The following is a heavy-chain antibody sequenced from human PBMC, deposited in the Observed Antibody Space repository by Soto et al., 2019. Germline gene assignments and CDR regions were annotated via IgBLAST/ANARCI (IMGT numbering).Heavy chain of an antibody. CDR1: GDTFNFYS. J-gene: IGHJ4*02. CDR3: ASSYGSGYLAFDY. D-gene: IGHD3-10*01. Sequence: QVQLVQSGAEVKRPGSSVKVSCKASGDTFNFYSINWVRQAPGLGLEWMGRVNPIVSMSNYAQKFQGRVTVTADKSTSTASMELSSLRSEETSIYYCASSYGSGYLAFDYCGQVARVTVSS. V-gene: IGHV1-69*02. CDR2: VNPIVSMS.